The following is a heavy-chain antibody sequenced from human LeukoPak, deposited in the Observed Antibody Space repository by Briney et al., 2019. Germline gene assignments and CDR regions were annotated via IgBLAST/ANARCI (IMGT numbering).Heavy chain of an antibody. CDR1: GFTFSSYG. J-gene: IGHJ6*02. Sequence: GGSLRLSCAASGFTFSSYGMHWVRQAPGKGLEWVAVISYDGSNKYYADSVKGRFTISRDNSKNTLYLQMHSLRAEDTAVYYCAKEQHYDSSGYRPRRDYYYGMDVWGQGTTVTVSS. D-gene: IGHD3-22*01. CDR3: AKEQHYDSSGYRPRRDYYYGMDV. V-gene: IGHV3-30*18. CDR2: ISYDGSNK.